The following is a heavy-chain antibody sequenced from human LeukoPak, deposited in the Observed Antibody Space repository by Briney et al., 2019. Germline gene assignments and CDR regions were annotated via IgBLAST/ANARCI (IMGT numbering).Heavy chain of an antibody. D-gene: IGHD5-18*01. CDR1: GFSFSSYW. J-gene: IGHJ4*02. Sequence: GGSLSLSCAASGFSFSSYWMNWVRQAPGKGLEWVANIKQDGSEKYYVDSVKGRFTISRDNAKNSLYLQMNSLRAEDTAVYYCASGGYSLFYWGQGTLVTVSS. V-gene: IGHV3-7*03. CDR2: IKQDGSEK. CDR3: ASGGYSLFY.